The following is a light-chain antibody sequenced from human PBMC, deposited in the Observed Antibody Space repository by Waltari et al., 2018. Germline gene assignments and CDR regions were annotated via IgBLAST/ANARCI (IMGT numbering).Light chain of an antibody. J-gene: IGKJ5*01. CDR2: GAS. CDR1: KSVSSSY. V-gene: IGKV3-20*01. Sequence: EIVLTQSPGTLSLSPGERATLSCRASKSVSSSYLAWYQQKHGQAPRLLTYGASSRATGIPDRFRGSGSGTYFTLTISILEPEDFAVYYCQQYGSSQIAVGQGTRLEIK. CDR3: QQYGSSQIA.